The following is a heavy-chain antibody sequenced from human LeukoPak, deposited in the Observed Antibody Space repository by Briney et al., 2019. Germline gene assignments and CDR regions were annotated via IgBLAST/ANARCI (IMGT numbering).Heavy chain of an antibody. CDR3: AREEQQLADYYYYYMDV. CDR2: IYTSGST. J-gene: IGHJ6*03. CDR1: GGSISSYY. D-gene: IGHD6-13*01. Sequence: PSETLSLTCTVSGGSISSYYWSWIRQPAGKGLEWIGRIYTSGSTNYNPSLKSRVTMSVDTSKNQFSLKLSSVTAADTAVYYCAREEQQLADYYYYYMDVWGKGTTVTVSS. V-gene: IGHV4-4*07.